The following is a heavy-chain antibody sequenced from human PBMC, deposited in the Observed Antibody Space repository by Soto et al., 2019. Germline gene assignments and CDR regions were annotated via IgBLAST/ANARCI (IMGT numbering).Heavy chain of an antibody. D-gene: IGHD3-3*01. CDR3: ARDLREARGTFFAVAASEPAHDWFDP. J-gene: IGHJ5*02. V-gene: IGHV1-69*04. CDR2: IIPILGIA. CDR1: GGTFSSYT. Sequence: ASVKVSCKESGGTFSSYTISWLRQAPGQGLEWMGRIIPILGIANYAQKFQGRVTITADKSTSTDYMELSSLRSEDTAVYYCARDLREARGTFFAVAASEPAHDWFDPWGQGTLVTVSS.